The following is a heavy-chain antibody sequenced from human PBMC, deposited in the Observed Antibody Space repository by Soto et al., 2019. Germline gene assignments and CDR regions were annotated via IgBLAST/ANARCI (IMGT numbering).Heavy chain of an antibody. D-gene: IGHD6-6*01. J-gene: IGHJ4*02. CDR2: ISGSGGDT. CDR1: GFTFSSYA. Sequence: EVQLLESGGGLVQPGGSLRLSCAASGFTFSSYAMNWVRQAPGKGLEWVSTISGSGGDTYYADSVKGRFSISRDNSKYTRPLQKDSLRAEDTAVYYCSKGGRSSSGLQFDYRGQGTLVTVSP. V-gene: IGHV3-23*01. CDR3: SKGGRSSSGLQFDY.